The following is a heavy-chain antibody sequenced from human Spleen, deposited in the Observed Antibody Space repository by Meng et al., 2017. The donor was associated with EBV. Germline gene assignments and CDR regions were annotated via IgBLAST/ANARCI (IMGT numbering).Heavy chain of an antibody. Sequence: QQWGAKLVSTSGSLSLNCCVEGWSFSGLLWAWIRQPTEKGLECIGECNNGGSTSYTPSLKSRVTISVDTSKNQFSLNLRSVTAADTAVYYCARDGGYASGTYYPIDPWGQGTLVTVSS. J-gene: IGHJ5*02. D-gene: IGHD3-10*01. V-gene: IGHV4-34*01. CDR3: ARDGGYASGTYYPIDP. CDR1: GWSFSGLL. CDR2: CNNGGST.